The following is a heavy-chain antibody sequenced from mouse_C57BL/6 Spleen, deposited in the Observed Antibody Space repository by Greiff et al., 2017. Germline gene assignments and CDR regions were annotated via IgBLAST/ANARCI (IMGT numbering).Heavy chain of an antibody. CDR3: ARHGSSNDY. D-gene: IGHD1-1*01. CDR2: INPSSGST. Sequence: QVQLKESGAELAKPGASVKLSCKASGYTFTSYWMHWVNQRPGQGLEWIGSINPSSGSTKYNQKLKDKATLTADKSSSTAYMQLSSLTYEDSAVYYCARHGSSNDYWGQGTTLTVSS. J-gene: IGHJ2*01. V-gene: IGHV1-7*01. CDR1: GYTFTSYW.